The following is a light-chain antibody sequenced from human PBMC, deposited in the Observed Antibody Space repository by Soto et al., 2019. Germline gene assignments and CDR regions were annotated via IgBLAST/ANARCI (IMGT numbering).Light chain of an antibody. CDR2: TSS. Sequence: DIQVTQSPSSLSASVGDRVTITCRASQSIRTYLNWYQQRPVKPPKLLIHTSSPLQSGVPSRFSGSGSGTDFTLTISSLQPEDFATYYCQQTSSTLNSFGQWTKLEIK. V-gene: IGKV1-39*01. J-gene: IGKJ2*03. CDR3: QQTSSTLNS. CDR1: QSIRTY.